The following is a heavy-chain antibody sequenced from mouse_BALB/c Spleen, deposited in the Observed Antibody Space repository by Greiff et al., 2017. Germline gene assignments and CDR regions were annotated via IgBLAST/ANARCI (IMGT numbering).Heavy chain of an antibody. CDR2: IWSGGST. CDR1: GFSLTSYG. V-gene: IGHV2-2*01. D-gene: IGHD1-1*02. J-gene: IGHJ4*01. CDR3: VRDPLYYDYAMDY. Sequence: QVQLQQSGPGLVQPSQSLSITCTVSGFSLTSYGVHWVRQSPGKGLEWLGVIWSGGSTDYNAAFISRLSISKDNSKSQVFLKMNSLQTDDTAIYYCVRDPLYYDYAMDYWGQGTSVTVSS.